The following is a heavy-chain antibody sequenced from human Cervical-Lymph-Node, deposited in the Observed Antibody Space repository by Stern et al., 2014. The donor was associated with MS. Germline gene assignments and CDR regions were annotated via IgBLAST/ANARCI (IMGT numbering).Heavy chain of an antibody. Sequence: QVQLVESGAEVKKPGASVKVSCKASGYTFTSYSIHWVRQAPGQGLEWMGIINPSGGSTTYAQKFQGRVTMTRDTSTSTVYMELSSLRSEETAVYYCARENSLDVWGQGTTVTVSS. CDR3: ARENSLDV. V-gene: IGHV1-46*01. CDR2: INPSGGST. CDR1: GYTFTSYS. D-gene: IGHD4-23*01. J-gene: IGHJ6*02.